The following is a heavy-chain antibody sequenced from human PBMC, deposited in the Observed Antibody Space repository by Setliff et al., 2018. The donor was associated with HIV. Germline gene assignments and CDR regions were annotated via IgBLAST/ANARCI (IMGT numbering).Heavy chain of an antibody. J-gene: IGHJ4*02. CDR1: SGSVNNYW. Sequence: PSETLSLTCNVSSGSVNNYWWTWIRQRPGKGLEWIGYIYYSGSTYYNPSLKSRVTISVDTSKNQFSLMLSSVTAADTAVYYCARLGDYDSSGYSWFDYWGQGTLVTVSS. CDR3: ARLGDYDSSGYSWFDY. CDR2: IYYSGST. V-gene: IGHV4-59*02. D-gene: IGHD3-22*01.